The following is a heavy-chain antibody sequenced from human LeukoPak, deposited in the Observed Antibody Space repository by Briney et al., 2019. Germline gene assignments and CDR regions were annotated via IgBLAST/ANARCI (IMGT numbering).Heavy chain of an antibody. CDR1: GFTFSRYW. Sequence: GGSLRLSCAASGFTFSRYWMYWVRQAPGKGLVWVSRINSDGSSTTYADSVKGRFTISRDNAKNTLYLQMNSLRAEDTAMYYCVRQYSYDSSGYYPWDYWGQGTLVTVSS. CDR3: VRQYSYDSSGYYPWDY. CDR2: INSDGSST. J-gene: IGHJ4*02. V-gene: IGHV3-74*01. D-gene: IGHD3-22*01.